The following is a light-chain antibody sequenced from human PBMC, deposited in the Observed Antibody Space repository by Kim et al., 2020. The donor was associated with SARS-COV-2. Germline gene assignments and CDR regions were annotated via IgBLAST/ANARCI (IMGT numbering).Light chain of an antibody. Sequence: DIQMTQSPSTLSASVGDRVTITCRASQSVSDWLAWYQQKPGKAPKLLIYDVSDLKSGVPSRSRGSGSGTEFTLTINSLQPDDFATYYCQQYNTSPWTFGQGTKVDIK. CDR3: QQYNTSPWT. V-gene: IGKV1-5*01. CDR2: DVS. J-gene: IGKJ1*01. CDR1: QSVSDW.